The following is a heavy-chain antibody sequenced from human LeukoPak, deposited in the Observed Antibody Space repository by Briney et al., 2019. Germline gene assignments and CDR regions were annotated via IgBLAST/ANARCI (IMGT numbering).Heavy chain of an antibody. Sequence: GGSLRLSCAASGFTFSSYGMHWVRQAPGKGLEWVAVIWYDGNKKYYADSVKGRFTISRDNFKNTLDLQANGLRAEDTALYYCARDRGILVTGNLDSWGQGTLVTVSS. D-gene: IGHD6-19*01. J-gene: IGHJ4*02. CDR3: ARDRGILVTGNLDS. V-gene: IGHV3-33*01. CDR1: GFTFSSYG. CDR2: IWYDGNKK.